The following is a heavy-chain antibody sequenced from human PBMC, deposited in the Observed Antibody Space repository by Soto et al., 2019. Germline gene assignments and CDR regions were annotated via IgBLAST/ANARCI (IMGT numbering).Heavy chain of an antibody. V-gene: IGHV4-34*12. J-gene: IGHJ4*02. D-gene: IGHD2-2*01. CDR3: AGLVVVSPVANV. Sequence: SETLSLTCAVYAGSFSHYYWSWVRQAPGKGLEWIGNVIHSGTTYYSPSLKSRVTISLATSRNQFSLKLNSVTAADTAVYYCAGLVVVSPVANVWGQGTLVT. CDR1: AGSFSHYY. CDR2: VIHSGTT.